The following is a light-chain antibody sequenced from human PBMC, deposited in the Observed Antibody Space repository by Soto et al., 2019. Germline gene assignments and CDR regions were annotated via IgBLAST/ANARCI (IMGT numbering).Light chain of an antibody. CDR1: SSNIGSNT. Sequence: QSVLTQPPSASGTPGQRVTISCSGSSSNIGSNTVNWYQQLPGTAPKLLIYNNNQRPSGVPDRFSGSKSGTSASLAISWRQSEDEADYYCAAWDDSLNGLVFGTGTKLTVL. CDR3: AAWDDSLNGLV. V-gene: IGLV1-44*01. CDR2: NNN. J-gene: IGLJ1*01.